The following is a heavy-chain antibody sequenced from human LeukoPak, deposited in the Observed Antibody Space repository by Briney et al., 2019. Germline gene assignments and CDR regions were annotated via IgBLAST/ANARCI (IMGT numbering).Heavy chain of an antibody. V-gene: IGHV3-30*04. Sequence: PGRSLRLSCAASGFDFSSYAMHWVRQAPGKGLEWLAVIIYDGSNKNYADSVKGRFTISRDNSKNTLYLQMNSLRAEDTAVYYCARDGMYYYDSSGYYPRSYYFDYWGQGTLVTVSS. CDR1: GFDFSSYA. J-gene: IGHJ4*02. D-gene: IGHD3-22*01. CDR3: ARDGMYYYDSSGYYPRSYYFDY. CDR2: IIYDGSNK.